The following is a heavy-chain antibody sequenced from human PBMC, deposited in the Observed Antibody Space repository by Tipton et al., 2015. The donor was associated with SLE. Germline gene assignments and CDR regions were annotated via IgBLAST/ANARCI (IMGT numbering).Heavy chain of an antibody. V-gene: IGHV1-2*06. D-gene: IGHD3-16*01. J-gene: IGHJ4*02. CDR2: INPNSGDT. Sequence: QVQLVQSGAEVKKPGASVKVSCKASGYTFTSYGISWVRQAPGQGLEWMGRINPNSGDTKYAPKFQGRVTMTRDTSISTAYMALSSLRSDDTAMYFCARDGGGFDYWGQGTLVTVSS. CDR3: ARDGGGFDY. CDR1: GYTFTSYG.